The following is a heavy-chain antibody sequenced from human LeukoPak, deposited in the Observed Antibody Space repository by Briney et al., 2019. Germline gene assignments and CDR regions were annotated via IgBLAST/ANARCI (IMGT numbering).Heavy chain of an antibody. D-gene: IGHD2-15*01. CDR1: GYSFTSYW. Sequence: GESLKLSCKGSGYSFTSYWIGWVRQMPGKGLEWMGIIYPGDSDTRYSPSFQGQVTISADKAISTANLEWSSLKALDTAMYYCARHRYCSGGSCYSDYYYYMDVWGKGTTVTVSS. CDR3: ARHRYCSGGSCYSDYYYYMDV. J-gene: IGHJ6*03. V-gene: IGHV5-51*01. CDR2: IYPGDSDT.